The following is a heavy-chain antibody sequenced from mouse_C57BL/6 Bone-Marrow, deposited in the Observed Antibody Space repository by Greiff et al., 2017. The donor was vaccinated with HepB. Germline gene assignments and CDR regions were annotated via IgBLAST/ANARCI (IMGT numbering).Heavy chain of an antibody. V-gene: IGHV1-80*01. D-gene: IGHD3-2*02. J-gene: IGHJ4*01. CDR3: ARDSSGYLYYAMDY. Sequence: QVQLQQPGAELVKPGASVKISCKASGYAFSSYWMNWVKQRPGKGLEWIGQIYPGDGDTNYNGKFKGKATLTADKSSSTAYMQLSSLTSEDSAVYFCARDSSGYLYYAMDYWGQGTSVTVSS. CDR1: GYAFSSYW. CDR2: IYPGDGDT.